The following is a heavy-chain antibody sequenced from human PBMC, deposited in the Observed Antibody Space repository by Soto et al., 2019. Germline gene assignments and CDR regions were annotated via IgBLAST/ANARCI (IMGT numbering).Heavy chain of an antibody. Sequence: GGSLRLSCAASGFTFSSFGMHWVRRAPGKGLEWVAVTSFDGGHKYYADSVKGRLTISRDNSKNTLYLELNSLRVEDTAVYYCARHRGPTGPNYWGQGTLVTVSS. CDR1: GFTFSSFG. CDR2: TSFDGGHK. CDR3: ARHRGPTGPNY. D-gene: IGHD3-10*01. J-gene: IGHJ4*02. V-gene: IGHV3-30*03.